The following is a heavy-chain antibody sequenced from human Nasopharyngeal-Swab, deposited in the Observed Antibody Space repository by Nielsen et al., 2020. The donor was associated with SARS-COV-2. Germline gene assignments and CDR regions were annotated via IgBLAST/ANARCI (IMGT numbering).Heavy chain of an antibody. Sequence: GESLKISCKAFGYSFTSSWIGWVRQMPDKGLEWMGIIYPGDSDKKYRPSFQGHVTISADKSIITVFLQWNRLEASDNAMYYCATPTGFCLSGSCSAAYWRQGTLVTVSS. CDR1: GYSFTSSW. CDR2: IYPGDSDK. V-gene: IGHV5-51*01. J-gene: IGHJ4*02. CDR3: ATPTGFCLSGSCSAAY. D-gene: IGHD3-22*01.